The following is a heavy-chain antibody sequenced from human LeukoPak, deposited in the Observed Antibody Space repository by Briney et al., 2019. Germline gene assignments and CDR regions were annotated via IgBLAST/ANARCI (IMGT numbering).Heavy chain of an antibody. D-gene: IGHD2-15*01. V-gene: IGHV3-7*01. J-gene: IGHJ4*02. CDR2: IKQDGSEK. CDR1: GSTFSSYW. Sequence: GSLSLSCAASGSTFSSYWMSGVRQAPGKGLEWVANIKQDGSEKYYVDSVKGRFTIPRDNAKNSLYLQMNSLRAEDTALYYCGRDLGIFGGSTQVLFDYWGQGALVTVSS. CDR3: GRDLGIFGGSTQVLFDY.